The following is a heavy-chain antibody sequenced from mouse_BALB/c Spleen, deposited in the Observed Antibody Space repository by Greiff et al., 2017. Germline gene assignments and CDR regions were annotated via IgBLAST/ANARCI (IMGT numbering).Heavy chain of an antibody. Sequence: VQLKQSGPGLVKPSQSLSLTCTVTGYSITSDYAWNWIRQFPGNKLEWMGYISYSGSTSYNPSLKSRISITRDTSKNQFFLQLNSVTTEDTATYYCARWIFITTVVARYFDVWGAGTTVTVSS. J-gene: IGHJ1*01. CDR1: GYSITSDYA. CDR3: ARWIFITTVVARYFDV. V-gene: IGHV3-2*02. D-gene: IGHD1-1*01. CDR2: ISYSGST.